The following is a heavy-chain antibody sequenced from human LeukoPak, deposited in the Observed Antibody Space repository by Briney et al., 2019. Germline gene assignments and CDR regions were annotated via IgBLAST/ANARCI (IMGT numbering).Heavy chain of an antibody. CDR2: MNPNSGNT. D-gene: IGHD3-9*01. CDR3: ARIYYDILTGYRRFDP. J-gene: IGHJ5*02. V-gene: IGHV1-8*01. CDR1: GYTFTSYD. Sequence: ASVKVSCKASGYTFTSYDINWVLQATGQGLEWMGWMNPNSGNTGYAQKFQGRVTMTRNTSISTAYMELSSLRSEDTAVYYCARIYYDILTGYRRFDPWGQGTLVTVSS.